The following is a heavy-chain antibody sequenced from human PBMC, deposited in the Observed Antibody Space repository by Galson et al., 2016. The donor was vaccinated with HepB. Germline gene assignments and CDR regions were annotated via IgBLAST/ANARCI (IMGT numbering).Heavy chain of an antibody. V-gene: IGHV3-33*01. J-gene: IGHJ4*02. CDR3: AREDGSSGSPGGY. D-gene: IGHD6-19*01. CDR1: GFTFSSYG. Sequence: SLRLSCAASGFTFSSYGMHWVRQAPGKGLEWVAVIWYDGSIKDCADSVKGRFTISRDNSKNTLYLQMNSLRVEDTAVYYCAREDGSSGSPGGYWGQGTLVTVSS. CDR2: IWYDGSIK.